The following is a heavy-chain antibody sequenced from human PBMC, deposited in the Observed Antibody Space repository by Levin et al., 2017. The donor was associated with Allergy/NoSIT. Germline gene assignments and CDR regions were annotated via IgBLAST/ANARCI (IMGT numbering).Heavy chain of an antibody. CDR3: TTDYLAAAASTD. CDR2: IKSKTDGGTT. J-gene: IGHJ4*02. CDR1: GFTFSNAW. V-gene: IGHV3-15*01. Sequence: SCAASGFTFSNAWMSWVRQAPGKGLEWVGRIKSKTDGGTTDYAAPVKGRFTISRDDSKNTLYLQMNSLKTEDTAVYYCTTDYLAAAASTDWGQGTLVTVSS. D-gene: IGHD6-13*01.